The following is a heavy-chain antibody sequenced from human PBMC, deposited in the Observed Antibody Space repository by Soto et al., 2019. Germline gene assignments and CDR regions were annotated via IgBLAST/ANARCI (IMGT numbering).Heavy chain of an antibody. J-gene: IGHJ6*02. CDR1: GGTFSSYA. CDR3: AREVEVAAVYYGMDV. D-gene: IGHD6-13*01. CDR2: IIPIFGTA. Sequence: SVKVSFKASGGTFSSYAISWLRQAPGQGLEWMGGIIPIFGTANYAQKFQGRVTITADESTSTAYMELSSLRSEDTAVYYRAREVEVAAVYYGMDVWGQGTTVTVYS. V-gene: IGHV1-69*13.